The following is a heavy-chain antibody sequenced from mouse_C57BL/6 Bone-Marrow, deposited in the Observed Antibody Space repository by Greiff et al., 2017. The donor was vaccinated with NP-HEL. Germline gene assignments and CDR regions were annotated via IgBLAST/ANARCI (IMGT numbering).Heavy chain of an antibody. V-gene: IGHV5-15*01. CDR3: ARHGRGGFAY. Sequence: VQLKESGGGLVQPGGSLKLSCAASGFTFSDYGMAWVRQAPRKGPEWVAFISNLAYSIYYADTVTGRFTISRENAKNTLYLEMSSLRSEDTAMYYCARHGRGGFAYWGQGTLVTVSA. CDR2: ISNLAYSI. D-gene: IGHD1-1*01. CDR1: GFTFSDYG. J-gene: IGHJ3*01.